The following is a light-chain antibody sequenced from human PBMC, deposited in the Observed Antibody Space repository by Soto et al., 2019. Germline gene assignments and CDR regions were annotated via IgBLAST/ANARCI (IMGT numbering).Light chain of an antibody. J-gene: IGLJ1*01. V-gene: IGLV2-14*01. Sequence: QSALTQPASMSGSPGQSITISCTGTSSDVGGYNFVSWYQQHPGKAPKLMIYEVINRPSGVSNRFSGSKSGNTASLTISWLQAEDEADYYCSSYTSSGGVFGTGTKVTVL. CDR2: EVI. CDR3: SSYTSSGGV. CDR1: SSDVGGYNF.